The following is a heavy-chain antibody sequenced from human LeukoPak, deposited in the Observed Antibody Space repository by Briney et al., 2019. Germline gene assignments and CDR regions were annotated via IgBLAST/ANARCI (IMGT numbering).Heavy chain of an antibody. D-gene: IGHD3-10*01. J-gene: IGHJ3*02. CDR3: STGSGHAFDI. CDR1: GFTFSSYW. Sequence: GGSLRLSCAASGFTFSSYWMHWVRQVPGKGLVWVSRINSDGSSTSYADSVKGRFTISRDNAKNTLYVQMNSLRAEDTAVYYCSTGSGHAFDIWAEGQWSPSPQ. V-gene: IGHV3-74*01. CDR2: INSDGSST.